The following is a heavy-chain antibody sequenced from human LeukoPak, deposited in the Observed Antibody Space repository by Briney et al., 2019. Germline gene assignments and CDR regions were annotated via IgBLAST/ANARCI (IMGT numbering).Heavy chain of an antibody. CDR1: GGSISSY. V-gene: IGHV4-4*07. J-gene: IGHJ5*02. D-gene: IGHD2-15*01. Sequence: SETLSLTCTVSGGSISSYWSWIRQPAGKGLEWIGRIYGSGTTTYNPSLKSRVSMSIDTSKNQFSPKLMSVTAADTAVYYCARRYCSGGSCRRSWFDPWGQGTLVTVSS. CDR3: ARRYCSGGSCRRSWFDP. CDR2: IYGSGTT.